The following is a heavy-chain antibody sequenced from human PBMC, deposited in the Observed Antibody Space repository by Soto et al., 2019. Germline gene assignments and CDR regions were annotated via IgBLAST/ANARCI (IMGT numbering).Heavy chain of an antibody. V-gene: IGHV1-18*01. CDR1: GYTFSSYF. J-gene: IGHJ4*02. CDR3: ARDLPPVDY. CDR2: ISAYNGNT. Sequence: QVQLVQSGAEVKKPGASVKVSCKASGYTFSSYFISWVRQAPGQGLEWMGWISAYNGNTNYARNLQGRVTMTTDTSTSIAYMELRSMGFYDTAVYYCARDLPPVDYWGQGTLVTVSS.